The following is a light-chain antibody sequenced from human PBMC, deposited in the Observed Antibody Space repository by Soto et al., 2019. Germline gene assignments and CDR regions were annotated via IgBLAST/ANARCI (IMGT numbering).Light chain of an antibody. CDR3: QQYYTTPFT. V-gene: IGKV4-1*01. CDR2: WAS. Sequence: DIVMTQSPDSLAVSLGETATINCKSSQSLLYFSNNLDYLTWYQQKPGQPPRLLIYWASTRESGVPDRFSGSGSGTDFTLTITGLQAEDVAVYYCQQYYTTPFTFGPGTKVEIK. J-gene: IGKJ3*01. CDR1: QSLLYFSNNLDY.